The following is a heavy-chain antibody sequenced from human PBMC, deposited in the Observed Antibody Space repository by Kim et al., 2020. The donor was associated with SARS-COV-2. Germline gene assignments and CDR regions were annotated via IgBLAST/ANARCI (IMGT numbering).Heavy chain of an antibody. D-gene: IGHD2-15*01. J-gene: IGHJ6*02. CDR1: GGSISSYY. CDR2: IYYSGST. V-gene: IGHV4-59*01. CDR3: ARDGGAESFLGYCSGGSCYSPGYYYYGMDV. Sequence: SETLSLTCTVSGGSISSYYWSWIRQPPGKGLEWIGYIYYSGSTNYNPSLKSRVTISVDTSKNQFSLKLSSVTAADTAVYYCARDGGAESFLGYCSGGSCYSPGYYYYGMDVWGQGTTVTVSS.